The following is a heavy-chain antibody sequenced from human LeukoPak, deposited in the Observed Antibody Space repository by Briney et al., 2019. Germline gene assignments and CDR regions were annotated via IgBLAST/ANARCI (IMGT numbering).Heavy chain of an antibody. D-gene: IGHD4-23*01. CDR2: ISSSSSTI. V-gene: IGHV3-48*01. J-gene: IGHJ3*02. CDR1: GFTFNSFG. CDR3: AKVVSGYGGAFDI. Sequence: PGGSLRLSCAASGFTFNSFGMSWVRQAPGKGLEWLSYISSSSSTIYYADSVKGRFTISRDNSKNTLYLQMNSLRAEDTAVYYCAKVVSGYGGAFDIWGQGTMVTVSS.